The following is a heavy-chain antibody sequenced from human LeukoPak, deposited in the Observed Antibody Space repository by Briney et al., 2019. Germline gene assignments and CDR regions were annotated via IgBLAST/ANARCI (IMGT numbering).Heavy chain of an antibody. CDR1: GFTVSSNY. D-gene: IGHD1-26*01. CDR3: ARDLWGVGFDI. Sequence: GGSLRLSCAASGFTVSSNYMSWVRQAPGKGLERVSIIYSGGRTYYADSVNGRFTISRDNSKNTLYLQMNSLRAEDTAVYYCARDLWGVGFDIWGQGTMVTVSS. J-gene: IGHJ3*02. CDR2: IYSGGRT. V-gene: IGHV3-66*01.